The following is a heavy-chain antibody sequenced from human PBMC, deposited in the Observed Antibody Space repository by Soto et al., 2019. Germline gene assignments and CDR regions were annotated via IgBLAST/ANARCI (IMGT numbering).Heavy chain of an antibody. D-gene: IGHD2-2*01. J-gene: IGHJ4*02. Sequence: EVQLVESGGGLVQPGGSLRLSCAASAFNFRDYWMSWVRQAPGKGLEWVAKINEDGSEKYYVDSVKGRFTISRDNAKNSLYLQMNSLTVGDTAMYYCARASSSTSGAIDYWGQGTLVTVSS. CDR1: AFNFRDYW. CDR3: ARASSSTSGAIDY. CDR2: INEDGSEK. V-gene: IGHV3-7*04.